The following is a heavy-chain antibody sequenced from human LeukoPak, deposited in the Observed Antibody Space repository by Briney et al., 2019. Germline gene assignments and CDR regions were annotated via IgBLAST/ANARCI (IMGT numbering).Heavy chain of an antibody. CDR1: GGSISSGDYY. Sequence: PSETLSLTCTVSGGSISSGDYYWSWIRQPPGKGLEWIGYIYYSGSTYYNPSLKSRVTISVDTSKNQFSLKLSSGTAADTAVYYCATLRGPFAFDIWGQGTMVTVSS. J-gene: IGHJ3*02. V-gene: IGHV4-30-4*01. CDR3: ATLRGPFAFDI. D-gene: IGHD2/OR15-2a*01. CDR2: IYYSGST.